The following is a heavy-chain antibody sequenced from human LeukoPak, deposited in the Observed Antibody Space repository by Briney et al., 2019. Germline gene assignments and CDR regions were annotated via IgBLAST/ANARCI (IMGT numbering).Heavy chain of an antibody. D-gene: IGHD3-22*01. CDR1: GYSFPNYW. CDR3: ARSDSSGSAREIQH. J-gene: IGHJ1*01. Sequence: GESLKISCKGSGYSFPNYWIGWVRQMPGKGLEWMAIIYPGDSGARYSPSFQGQVTISVDESIATAYLQWSSLKASDTATYYCARSDSSGSAREIQHWGQGTLVTVSS. V-gene: IGHV5-51*01. CDR2: IYPGDSGA.